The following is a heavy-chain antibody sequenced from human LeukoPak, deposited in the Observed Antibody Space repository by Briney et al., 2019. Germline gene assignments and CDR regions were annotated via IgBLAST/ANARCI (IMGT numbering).Heavy chain of an antibody. D-gene: IGHD3-16*01. V-gene: IGHV2-70*04. J-gene: IGHJ4*02. CDR3: ARIPIGVYYFDY. CDR2: IDWDDDK. Sequence: SGPTLVNPTQTLTLTCTFSGFSLSTSGMRVSWIRQPPGKALEWLARIDWDDDKFYSTSLKTRLTISKDTSKNQVVLTMTSMDPVDTATYYCARIPIGVYYFDYWGQGTLVTVSS. CDR1: GFSLSTSGMR.